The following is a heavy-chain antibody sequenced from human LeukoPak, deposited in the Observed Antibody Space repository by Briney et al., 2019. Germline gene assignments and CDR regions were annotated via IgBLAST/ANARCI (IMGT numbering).Heavy chain of an antibody. D-gene: IGHD6-13*01. V-gene: IGHV5-51*01. J-gene: IGHJ4*02. CDR2: IYPGDSDT. Sequence: GESLKISCKGSGYSFTSYWIDWVRQLPGKGLEWMGIIYPGDSDTRYSPSFQGQVTISANKSISTAYLQWSSLKASDTAMYYCASRAAAGHFDYWGQGTLVTVSS. CDR3: ASRAAAGHFDY. CDR1: GYSFTSYW.